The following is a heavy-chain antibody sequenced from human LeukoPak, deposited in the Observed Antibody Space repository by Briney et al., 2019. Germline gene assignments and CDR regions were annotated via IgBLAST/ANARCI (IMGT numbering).Heavy chain of an antibody. CDR3: AVNVRGVIIRSLFY. Sequence: SETLSLTCTVSGGSISSSSYYWGWIRQPPGEGLEWIGSIYYSGSTYYNPSLKSRVTISVDTSKNQFSLKLSSVTAADTAVYYCAVNVRGVIIRSLFYWGQGTLVTVSS. V-gene: IGHV4-39*01. CDR1: GGSISSSSYY. D-gene: IGHD3-10*01. J-gene: IGHJ4*02. CDR2: IYYSGST.